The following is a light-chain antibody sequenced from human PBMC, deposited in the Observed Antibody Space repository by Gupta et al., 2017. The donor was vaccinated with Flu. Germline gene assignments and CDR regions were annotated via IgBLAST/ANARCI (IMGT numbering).Light chain of an antibody. V-gene: IGKV3-20*01. CDR3: QQYDTSPLT. CDR2: GAS. J-gene: IGKJ4*01. Sequence: ERATLACRASQSLSNNYVAWYQQKPGQSPRLLIYGASSRATGIADRFGGSGSGTDFTRTISGLEAEDFAVYYCQQYDTSPLTFGGGTKVEIK. CDR1: QSLSNNY.